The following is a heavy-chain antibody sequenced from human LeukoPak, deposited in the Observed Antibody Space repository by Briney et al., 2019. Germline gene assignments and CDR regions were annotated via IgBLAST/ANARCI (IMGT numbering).Heavy chain of an antibody. CDR2: ISSSGSTI. Sequence: GGSLRLSCAASGFTFSDYYMSWIRQAPGKGLEWASYISSSGSTIYYADSVKGRFTISRDNAKNSLYLQMNSLRAEDTAVYYCARDQGYYDSSGYYGGYFDYWGQGTLVTVSS. CDR3: ARDQGYYDSSGYYGGYFDY. CDR1: GFTFSDYY. J-gene: IGHJ4*02. D-gene: IGHD3-22*01. V-gene: IGHV3-11*01.